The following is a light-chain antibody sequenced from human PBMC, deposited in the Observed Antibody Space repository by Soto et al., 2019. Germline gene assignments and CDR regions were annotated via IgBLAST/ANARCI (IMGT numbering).Light chain of an antibody. Sequence: QSALTQPASVSGSPGQSITISCTGTSSDVGGYEYVSWYQQHPGKAPKLMIYEVSNRPSGVSNRFSGSKSGNTASLTISGLQAEDEADYYCSSYTSSSTLVFGTGTKLTVL. V-gene: IGLV2-14*01. CDR2: EVS. CDR1: SSDVGGYEY. J-gene: IGLJ1*01. CDR3: SSYTSSSTLV.